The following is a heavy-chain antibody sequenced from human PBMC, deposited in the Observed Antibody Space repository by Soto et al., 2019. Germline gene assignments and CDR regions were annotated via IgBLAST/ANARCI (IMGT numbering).Heavy chain of an antibody. J-gene: IGHJ6*02. V-gene: IGHV4-39*01. CDR2: IYYSGST. Sequence: SETLSLTCTVSGSSISSSSYYLGWIRQPPWKRHTRIGSIYYSGSTYYNPSLKSRVTISVDTSKNQFSLKLSSVTAADTAVYYCARLIKYYGSGGYYYPYYYGMDVWGQGTTVTVSS. CDR3: ARLIKYYGSGGYYYPYYYGMDV. D-gene: IGHD3-10*01. CDR1: GSSISSSSYY.